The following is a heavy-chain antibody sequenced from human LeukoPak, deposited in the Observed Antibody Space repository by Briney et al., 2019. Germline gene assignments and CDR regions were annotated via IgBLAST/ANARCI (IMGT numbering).Heavy chain of an antibody. CDR3: ARGRGSSSWYLHYYYYGMDV. CDR1: GYTFTSYD. CDR2: MNPNSGNT. V-gene: IGHV1-8*01. Sequence: AASVKVSCKASGYTFTSYDINWVRQATGQGLEWMGWMNPNSGNTGYAQKFQGRVTMTRNTSISTAYMELSSLRSEDTAVYYCARGRGSSSWYLHYYYYGMDVWGQGTTVTVSS. D-gene: IGHD6-13*01. J-gene: IGHJ6*02.